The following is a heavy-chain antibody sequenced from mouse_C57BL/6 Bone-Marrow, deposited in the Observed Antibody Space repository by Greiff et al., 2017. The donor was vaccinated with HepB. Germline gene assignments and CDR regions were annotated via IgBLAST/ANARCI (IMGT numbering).Heavy chain of an antibody. CDR1: GFTFSDYY. D-gene: IGHD1-1*01. CDR3: ARPVYYYGSSPFAY. Sequence: DVKLVESGGGLVQPGGSLKLSCAASGFTFSDYYMYWVRQTPEKRLEWVAYISNGGGSTYYPDTVKGRFTISRDNAKNTLYLQMSRLKSEDTAMYYCARPVYYYGSSPFAYWGQGTLVTVSA. CDR2: ISNGGGST. V-gene: IGHV5-12*01. J-gene: IGHJ3*01.